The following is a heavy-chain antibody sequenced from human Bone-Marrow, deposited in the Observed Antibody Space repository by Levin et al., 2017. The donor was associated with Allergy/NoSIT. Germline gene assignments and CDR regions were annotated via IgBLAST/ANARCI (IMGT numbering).Heavy chain of an antibody. CDR2: IKSERDGSTR. J-gene: IGHJ6*02. D-gene: IGHD3-10*01. CDR1: EFAFSNYW. Sequence: PGESLKISCAASEFAFSNYWMHWVRQAPGKGLVWVSLIKSERDGSTRNYADSVKGRFTISRDNAKSTLYLHMNSLRAEDTAVYFCARDRGYSMDVWGQGTTVTVSS. V-gene: IGHV3-74*01. CDR3: ARDRGYSMDV.